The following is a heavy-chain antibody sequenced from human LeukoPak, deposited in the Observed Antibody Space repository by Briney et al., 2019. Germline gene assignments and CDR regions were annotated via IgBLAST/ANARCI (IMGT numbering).Heavy chain of an antibody. CDR1: GGSISSSSYY. V-gene: IGHV4-39*07. D-gene: IGHD3-10*01. CDR3: ARVGMVRGVHS. Sequence: SETLSLTCTVSGGSISSSSYYWGWIRQPPGKGLEWIGEINHSGSTNYNPSLKSRVTISVDTSKNQFSLKLSSVTAADTAVYYCARVGMVRGVHSWGQGTLVTVSS. CDR2: INHSGST. J-gene: IGHJ5*02.